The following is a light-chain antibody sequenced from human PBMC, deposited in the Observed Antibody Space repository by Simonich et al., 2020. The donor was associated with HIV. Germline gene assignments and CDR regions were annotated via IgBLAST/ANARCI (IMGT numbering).Light chain of an antibody. Sequence: DIVMTQSPDSLAVSLGERATINCKSSQSVLSSSNNKNYLSWYQQKPGQPPNLLIYWAATRESGVPDRFSGSGSGTDFTLTISSLQTEDVAVYYCQQYNNWPPWTFGQGTKVEIK. CDR3: QQYNNWPPWT. CDR2: WAA. CDR1: QSVLSSSNNKNY. V-gene: IGKV4-1*01. J-gene: IGKJ1*01.